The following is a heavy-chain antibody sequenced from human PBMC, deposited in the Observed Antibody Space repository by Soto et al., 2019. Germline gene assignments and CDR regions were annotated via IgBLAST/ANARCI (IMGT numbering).Heavy chain of an antibody. J-gene: IGHJ3*02. D-gene: IGHD3-22*01. Sequence: PSETLSLTCTVSGASISSSYWSWIRQSPGKGLEWIGYVYYTGSTNYNPSLKSRVTISVGTSKNQFSLKLSSVTAADTAVYYCARGYYDSTGQSNTFDIWGQGTLVTVSS. V-gene: IGHV4-59*01. CDR3: ARGYYDSTGQSNTFDI. CDR2: VYYTGST. CDR1: GASISSSY.